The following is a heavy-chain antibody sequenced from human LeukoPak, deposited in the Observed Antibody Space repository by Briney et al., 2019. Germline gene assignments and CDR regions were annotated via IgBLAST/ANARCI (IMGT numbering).Heavy chain of an antibody. V-gene: IGHV1-69*13. D-gene: IGHD5-24*01. CDR1: GGTFSSYA. CDR2: IIPIFGTA. CDR3: ARGDGYTVLDAFDI. J-gene: IGHJ3*02. Sequence: SVKVSCKASGGTFSSYAISWVRQAPRQGLEWMGGIIPIFGTANYAQKFQGRVTITADESTSTAYMELSSLRSEDTAVYYCARGDGYTVLDAFDIWGQGTMVTVSS.